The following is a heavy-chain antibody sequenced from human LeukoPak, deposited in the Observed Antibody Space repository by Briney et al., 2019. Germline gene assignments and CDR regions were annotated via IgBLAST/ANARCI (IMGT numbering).Heavy chain of an antibody. CDR1: GYTFTSYD. CDR2: MNPNSGNT. D-gene: IGHD5-18*01. Sequence: ASVKVSCKASGYTFTSYDINWVRQATGQGLEWMGWMNPNSGNTGYAQKFQGRVTMTRNTSISTAYMELSSLRSEDTAVYYCARETWIQLWFHKAHYYYGMDVWGQGTTVTVSS. V-gene: IGHV1-8*01. CDR3: ARETWIQLWFHKAHYYYGMDV. J-gene: IGHJ6*02.